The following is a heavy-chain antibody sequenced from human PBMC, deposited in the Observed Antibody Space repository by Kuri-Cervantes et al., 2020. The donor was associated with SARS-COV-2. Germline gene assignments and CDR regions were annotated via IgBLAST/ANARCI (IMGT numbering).Heavy chain of an antibody. CDR1: GLTFSDYY. CDR2: ISSRGGDVK. Sequence: GGSLRLSCAISGLTFSDYYMSWIRQAPGKGLDWVSYISSRGGDVKDYAHSVKGRFTISRDNTRGSVYLQMDSLRAEDTAVYYRASVRVYGDYAFDYWGQGTLVT. D-gene: IGHD4-17*01. J-gene: IGHJ4*02. V-gene: IGHV3-11*01. CDR3: ASVRVYGDYAFDY.